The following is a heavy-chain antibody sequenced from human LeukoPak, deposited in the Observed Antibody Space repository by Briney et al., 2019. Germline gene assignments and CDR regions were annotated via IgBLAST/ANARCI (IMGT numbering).Heavy chain of an antibody. J-gene: IGHJ4*02. CDR1: GGTFSSYA. D-gene: IGHD3-3*01. V-gene: IGHV1-69*13. Sequence: GASVKVSCKASGGTFSSYAISWVRQAPGQGLEWMGGIIPIFGTANYAQKFQGRVTITADESTSTAYMELGSLRSEDTAVYYCARVSLGPGIRFLEWLSGYWGQGTLVTVSS. CDR3: ARVSLGPGIRFLEWLSGY. CDR2: IIPIFGTA.